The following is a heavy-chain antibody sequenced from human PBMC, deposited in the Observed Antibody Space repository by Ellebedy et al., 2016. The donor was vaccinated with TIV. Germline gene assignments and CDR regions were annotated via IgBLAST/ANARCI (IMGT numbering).Heavy chain of an antibody. CDR2: IKQDGVGK. D-gene: IGHD5-24*01. Sequence: PGGSLRLSCAASGFTFDTFSMSWVRQAPGKGPEWVANIKQDGVGKSYVDSVQGRFTISRDSAKSSLYLQMNGLRAGDSAVYYCARIRAGGYNLFYFDYWGQGTPVTVSS. CDR3: ARIRAGGYNLFYFDY. J-gene: IGHJ4*02. V-gene: IGHV3-7*01. CDR1: GFTFDTFS.